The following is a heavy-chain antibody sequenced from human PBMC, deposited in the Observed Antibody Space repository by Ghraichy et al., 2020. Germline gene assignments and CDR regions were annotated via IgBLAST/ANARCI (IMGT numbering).Heavy chain of an antibody. Sequence: LSLTCAASGFTVSNNYMNWVRQAPGKGLEWVSVIYSGGSTYYADSVKGRFTISRDNSKNTLYLQMNSLRAEDTAVYYCAGGIAAHIDYWGQGTLVTVSS. J-gene: IGHJ4*02. CDR3: AGGIAAHIDY. CDR2: IYSGGST. V-gene: IGHV3-53*01. D-gene: IGHD6-13*01. CDR1: GFTVSNNY.